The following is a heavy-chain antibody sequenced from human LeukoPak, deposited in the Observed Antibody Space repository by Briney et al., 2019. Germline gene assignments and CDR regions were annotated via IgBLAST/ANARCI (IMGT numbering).Heavy chain of an antibody. V-gene: IGHV5-51*01. CDR2: IYPGDSNT. CDR3: VRSPACSGGDCYPNRFDP. D-gene: IGHD2-15*01. CDR1: GYSFTNNW. Sequence: GESLEISCKSSGYSFTNNWIGWVRQMPGKGLEWMRIIYPGDSNTKYSPPFQGQVTISVDKSITTAYLQWSSLKASDTAMYYCVRSPACSGGDCYPNRFDPWGQGTLVTVSS. J-gene: IGHJ5*02.